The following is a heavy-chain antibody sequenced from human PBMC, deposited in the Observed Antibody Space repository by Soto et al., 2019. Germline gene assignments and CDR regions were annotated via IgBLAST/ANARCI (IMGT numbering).Heavy chain of an antibody. Sequence: QVQLVESGGGLVKPGGSLRLSYAASGFTFSDYYMSWIRQAPGKGLEWVSYISSSGSTMYYADSVKGRFTISRDNAKNSLSLQMNSLRAEDTAVYYCARDYSWGYYDILTAYPGVWGQGTVVTVSS. J-gene: IGHJ3*01. D-gene: IGHD3-9*01. V-gene: IGHV3-11*01. CDR1: GFTFSDYY. CDR2: ISSSGSTM. CDR3: ARDYSWGYYDILTAYPGV.